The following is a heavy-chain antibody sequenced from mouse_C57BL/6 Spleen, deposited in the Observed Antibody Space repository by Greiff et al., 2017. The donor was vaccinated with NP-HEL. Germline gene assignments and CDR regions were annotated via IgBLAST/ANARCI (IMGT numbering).Heavy chain of an antibody. Sequence: VKVVESGPELVKPGASVKISCKASGYAFSSSWMNWVKQRPGKGLEWIGRIYPGDGDTNYNGKFKGKATLTADKSSSTAYMQLSSLTSEDSAVYFCARRESTTVDWYFDVWGTGTTVTVSS. J-gene: IGHJ1*03. V-gene: IGHV1-82*01. D-gene: IGHD1-1*01. CDR2: IYPGDGDT. CDR1: GYAFSSSW. CDR3: ARRESTTVDWYFDV.